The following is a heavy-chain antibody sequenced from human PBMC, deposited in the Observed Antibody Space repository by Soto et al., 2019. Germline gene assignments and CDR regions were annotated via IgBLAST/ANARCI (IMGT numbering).Heavy chain of an antibody. Sequence: QVQLVESGGGVVQPGRSLRLSCAASGFTFSSYAMHWVRQAPGKGLEWVAVISYDGSNKYYADSVKGRFTISRDNSKNTLYLQMNSLRAEDTAVYYCARARCGDYTCNWFDPWGQGTLVTVSS. CDR1: GFTFSSYA. J-gene: IGHJ5*02. D-gene: IGHD4-17*01. CDR3: ARARCGDYTCNWFDP. CDR2: ISYDGSNK. V-gene: IGHV3-30-3*01.